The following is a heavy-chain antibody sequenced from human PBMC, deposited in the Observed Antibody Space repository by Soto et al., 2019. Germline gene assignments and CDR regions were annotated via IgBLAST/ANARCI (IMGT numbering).Heavy chain of an antibody. V-gene: IGHV3-23*01. CDR1: GFTFSSYA. Sequence: VSMRVSCAASGFTFSSYAMSWVRQDPGKGLEWVSAISGSGGSTYYADSVKGRFTISRDNSKNTLYLQMNSLRAEDTAVYYCAKHPLLDVWGKGTTVTVSS. CDR2: ISGSGGST. J-gene: IGHJ6*04. CDR3: AKHPLLDV.